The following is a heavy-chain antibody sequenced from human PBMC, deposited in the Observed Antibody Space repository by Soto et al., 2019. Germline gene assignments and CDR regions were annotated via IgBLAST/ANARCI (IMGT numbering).Heavy chain of an antibody. J-gene: IGHJ4*02. D-gene: IGHD1-26*01. CDR2: IYSGGST. CDR3: ARQLVGATKGGFDY. V-gene: IGHV3-53*01. Sequence: EVQVVESGGGLIQPGGSLRLSCAASGFTVSSNYMSWVRQAPGKGLEWVSVIYSGGSTYYVDSVKGRFTISRDNSKNTLYLQMNSLRAEDTAVYYCARQLVGATKGGFDYWGQGTLVTVSS. CDR1: GFTVSSNY.